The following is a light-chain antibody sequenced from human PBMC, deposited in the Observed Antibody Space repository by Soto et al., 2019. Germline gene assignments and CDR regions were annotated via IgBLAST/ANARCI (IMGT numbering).Light chain of an antibody. CDR1: SSDVGGYNY. CDR3: SSFTSSGTRV. J-gene: IGLJ1*01. Sequence: QSALTQPASVSGSPGQSITISCTGTSSDVGGYNYVSWYQQHPGKAPKVMIYEVSNRPSGVSNRFSGSKSGNTASLTISGLQAEEEADYYCSSFTSSGTRVFGTGTKLTVL. V-gene: IGLV2-14*01. CDR2: EVS.